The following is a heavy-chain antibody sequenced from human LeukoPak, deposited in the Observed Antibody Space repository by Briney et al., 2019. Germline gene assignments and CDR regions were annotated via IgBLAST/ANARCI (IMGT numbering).Heavy chain of an antibody. D-gene: IGHD3-22*01. CDR1: GGSIIYYY. CDR3: ARESGYYDRSGYFHYFDY. Sequence: SETLSLTCTVSGGSIIYYYWTWIRQPAGKGLEWIGRIYTSGSTNYNPSLKSRVTMSVDTSKNQFSLKLTSVTAADTAVYYCARESGYYDRSGYFHYFDYWGQGSLVTVSS. V-gene: IGHV4-4*07. CDR2: IYTSGST. J-gene: IGHJ4*02.